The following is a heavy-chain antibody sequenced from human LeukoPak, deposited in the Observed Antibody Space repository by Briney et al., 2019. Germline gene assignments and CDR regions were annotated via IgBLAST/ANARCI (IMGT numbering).Heavy chain of an antibody. CDR3: ARDGGGYDS. Sequence: GGSLRLSCVASGFTFRNHVMIWVRQAPGKGLEWVANIKEDGSRQYYVDSVKGRFTISGDNAKNSLYLQMNSLRVEDTAVYYCARDGGGYDSWGQGTLVTVSS. CDR1: GFTFRNHV. V-gene: IGHV3-7*01. D-gene: IGHD5-24*01. J-gene: IGHJ5*01. CDR2: IKEDGSRQ.